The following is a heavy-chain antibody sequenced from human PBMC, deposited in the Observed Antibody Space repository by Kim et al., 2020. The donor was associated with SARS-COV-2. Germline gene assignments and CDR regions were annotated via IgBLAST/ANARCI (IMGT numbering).Heavy chain of an antibody. V-gene: IGHV4-61*01. J-gene: IGHJ4*02. CDR1: GGSVSSGSYY. CDR2: IYYSGST. D-gene: IGHD5-18*01. Sequence: SETLSLTCTVSGGSVSSGSYYWSWIRQPPGKGLEWIGYIYYSGSTNYNPSLKSRVTISVDTSKNQFSLKLSSVTAADTAVYYCARDPEAMVGFDYWGQGTLVTVSS. CDR3: ARDPEAMVGFDY.